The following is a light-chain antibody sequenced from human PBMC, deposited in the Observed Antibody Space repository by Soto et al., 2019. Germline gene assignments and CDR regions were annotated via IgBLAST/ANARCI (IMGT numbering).Light chain of an antibody. CDR1: QSVSSNY. Sequence: EIVLTQSPGTLSLSPGERATLSCRASQSVSSNYLAWYQQKPGQAPRLLIYGASIRATGLPDRFSGSGSGTDFTITISRMEPEDFAGYYCQPYGSSYNFGQGTKLEIK. CDR2: GAS. J-gene: IGKJ2*01. CDR3: QPYGSSYN. V-gene: IGKV3-20*01.